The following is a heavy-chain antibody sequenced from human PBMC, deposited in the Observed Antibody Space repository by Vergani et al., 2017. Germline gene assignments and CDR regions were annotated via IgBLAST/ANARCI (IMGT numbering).Heavy chain of an antibody. Sequence: QITLKESGPTLVKPTQTLTLTCTFSGFSLSTSGVGVGWIRQPPGKALEWLALIYWNDDKRYSPSLKSRLTITKDTSKNQVVLTMTNMDPVDTATYYCAHRRPMVRGVIEKYYYYYYGMDVWGQGTTVTVSS. V-gene: IGHV2-5*01. CDR3: AHRRPMVRGVIEKYYYYYYGMDV. CDR1: GFSLSTSGVG. D-gene: IGHD3-10*01. CDR2: IYWNDDK. J-gene: IGHJ6*02.